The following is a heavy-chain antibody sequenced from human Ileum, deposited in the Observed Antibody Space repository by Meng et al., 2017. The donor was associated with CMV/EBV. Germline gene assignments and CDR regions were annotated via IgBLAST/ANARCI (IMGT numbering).Heavy chain of an antibody. Sequence: KVSCKPSGYTFTIFTIHWARQAPGHGLEWMGRIRIDSGDTSYAQKFQGRVTMTRDTSISTAYMELSGLKYDDTAIYYCARDNWGSDYWGQGTLVTVSS. D-gene: IGHD7-27*01. V-gene: IGHV1-2*06. J-gene: IGHJ4*02. CDR2: IRIDSGDT. CDR1: GYTFTIFT. CDR3: ARDNWGSDY.